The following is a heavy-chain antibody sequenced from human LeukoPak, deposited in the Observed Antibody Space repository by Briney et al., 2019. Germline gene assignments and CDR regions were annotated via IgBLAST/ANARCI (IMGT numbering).Heavy chain of an antibody. CDR3: ARGGGYVWGSYRPIDY. CDR1: GFTFSSYA. V-gene: IGHV3-30-3*01. Sequence: QPGRSLRLSCAASGFTFSSYAMHWVRQAPGKGLEWVAVISYDGSNKYYADSVKGRFTISRDNSKNTLYLQMNSLRADDTAVYYCARGGGYVWGSYRPIDYWGQGTLVTVSS. CDR2: ISYDGSNK. D-gene: IGHD3-16*02. J-gene: IGHJ4*02.